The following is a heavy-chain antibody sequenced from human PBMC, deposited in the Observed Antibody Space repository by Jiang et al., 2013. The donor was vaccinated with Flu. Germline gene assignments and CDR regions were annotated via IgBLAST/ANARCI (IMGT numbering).Heavy chain of an antibody. Sequence: VQLVESGAEVKKPGASVRVSCKASGYTFSNFGISWVRQAPGQGLEWMGCITGHNGNTNYAQKFQGRVTMTTDTSTSTAYMELRSLRSDDTAVYYCARDDVAVPARNYDYYYYGMDVWGLGTTVTVSS. J-gene: IGHJ6*02. CDR2: ITGHNGNT. CDR3: ARDDVAVPARNYDYYYYGMDV. V-gene: IGHV1-18*01. CDR1: GYTFSNFG. D-gene: IGHD2-2*01.